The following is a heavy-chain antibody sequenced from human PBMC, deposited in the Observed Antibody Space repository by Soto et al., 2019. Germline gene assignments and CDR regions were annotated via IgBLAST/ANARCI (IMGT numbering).Heavy chain of an antibody. Sequence: GGSLRLSCAASGFTFSSYGIHWVRQAPGKGLEWVAVISYDGSNKYYADSVKGRFTISRDNSKNTLYLQMNSLRAEDTAVYYCAKDRAMWELLLLFDYWGQGTLVTVSS. J-gene: IGHJ4*02. D-gene: IGHD1-26*01. CDR3: AKDRAMWELLLLFDY. V-gene: IGHV3-30*18. CDR2: ISYDGSNK. CDR1: GFTFSSYG.